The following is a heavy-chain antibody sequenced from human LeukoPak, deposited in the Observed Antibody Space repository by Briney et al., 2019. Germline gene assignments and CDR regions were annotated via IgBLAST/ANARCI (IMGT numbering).Heavy chain of an antibody. V-gene: IGHV7-4-1*02. CDR2: INTNTGNP. CDR3: ARGPGGSGSYYKSDY. D-gene: IGHD1-26*01. CDR1: GYTFTSYY. Sequence: ASVKVSCKASGYTFTSYYMHWVRQAPGQGLEWMGWINTNTGNPTYAQGFTGRFVFSLDTSVSTAYLQISSLKAEDTAVYYCARGPGGSGSYYKSDYWGQGTLVTVSS. J-gene: IGHJ4*02.